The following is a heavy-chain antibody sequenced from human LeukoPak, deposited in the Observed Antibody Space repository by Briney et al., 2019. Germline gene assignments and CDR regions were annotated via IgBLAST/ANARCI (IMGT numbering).Heavy chain of an antibody. J-gene: IGHJ4*02. Sequence: ASVKVSCTASGYTFTGYYMHWVRQAPGQGLEWMGWINPNSGGTNYAQKFQGRVTMTRDTSISTAYMELSRLRSDDTAVYYCARIGVGATTSEVDYWGQGTLVTVSS. D-gene: IGHD1-26*01. V-gene: IGHV1-2*02. CDR1: GYTFTGYY. CDR2: INPNSGGT. CDR3: ARIGVGATTSEVDY.